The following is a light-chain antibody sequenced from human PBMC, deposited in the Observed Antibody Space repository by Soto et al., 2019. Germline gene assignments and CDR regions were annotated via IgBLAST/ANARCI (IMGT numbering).Light chain of an antibody. CDR1: QGISSY. J-gene: IGKJ1*01. CDR2: AAS. V-gene: IGKV1-8*01. Sequence: AIRMTQSPSSFSASTGDRVTITCRASQGISSYLAWYQQKPGKAPKLLIYAASTLPSGVPSRFSGSGSGTDFTLTISCLQAEDFATYYCHQYYSYPRTFAQGTKVEIK. CDR3: HQYYSYPRT.